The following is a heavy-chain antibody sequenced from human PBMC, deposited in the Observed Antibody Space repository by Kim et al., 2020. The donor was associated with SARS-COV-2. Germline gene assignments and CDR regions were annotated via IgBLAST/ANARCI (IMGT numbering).Heavy chain of an antibody. D-gene: IGHD3-22*01. V-gene: IGHV3-74*01. CDR3: VRDDSSGHRAFDH. J-gene: IGHJ4*02. Sequence: DSVKGRFNISRDNAKNTPYLEMNSLRAEDTAVYYCVRDDSSGHRAFDHWGQGALVTVTS.